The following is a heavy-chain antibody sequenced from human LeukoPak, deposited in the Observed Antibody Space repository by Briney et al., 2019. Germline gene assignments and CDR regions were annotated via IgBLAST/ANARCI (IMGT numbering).Heavy chain of an antibody. CDR1: VFTFSSYA. CDR3: ANEEPLYDYVWGSYLDY. J-gene: IGHJ4*02. V-gene: IGHV3-23*01. D-gene: IGHD3-16*01. Sequence: VGALRLSCAASVFTFSSYAMSWVREAPGKGLEWVSAICVSGGSTYYADSVKGRFAISRDNSKNTLYLQMNSLRAEDTAVYYCANEEPLYDYVWGSYLDYWGQGTLVTVSS. CDR2: ICVSGGST.